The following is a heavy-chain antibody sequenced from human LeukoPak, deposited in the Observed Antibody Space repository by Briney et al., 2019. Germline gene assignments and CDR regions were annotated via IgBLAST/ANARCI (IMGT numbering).Heavy chain of an antibody. Sequence: PGGSLRLSCAASAFTFSSYTMSWVRQAPGKGLEWVSAISNSGGSTYYADSVKGRFTISRDNSKNTLCLQMNSLRAEDTAVYYCAKDGYVSWAYQLSHFDYWGQGTLVTVSS. CDR1: AFTFSSYT. J-gene: IGHJ4*02. CDR2: ISNSGGST. V-gene: IGHV3-23*01. D-gene: IGHD2-2*03. CDR3: AKDGYVSWAYQLSHFDY.